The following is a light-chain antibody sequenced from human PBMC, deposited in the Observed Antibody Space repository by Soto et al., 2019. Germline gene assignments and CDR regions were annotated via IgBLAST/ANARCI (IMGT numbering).Light chain of an antibody. CDR2: AAS. CDR1: QGISSW. J-gene: IGKJ5*01. CDR3: RQAITFPFT. V-gene: IGKV1-12*02. Sequence: DIQMTQSPSSVSASVGDRVTITCRASQGISSWLAWYQQKPGKAPKLLIYAASSFQSGVPSSFNRSGAKTDFTPTSSSLLTEDLATYYYRQAITFPFTVDRGTRLEIK.